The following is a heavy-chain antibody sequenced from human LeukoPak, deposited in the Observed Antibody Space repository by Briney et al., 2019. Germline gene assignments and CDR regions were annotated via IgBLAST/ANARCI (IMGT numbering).Heavy chain of an antibody. V-gene: IGHV3-30*04. CDR3: ARDQNEFLEWLLTLDY. Sequence: PGGSLRLSCAASGFTFSSYAMHWVRQAPGKGLEWVAVISYDGSNKYYADSVKGRFTISRDNSKNTLYLQMNSLRAEDTAVYYCARDQNEFLEWLLTLDYWGQGTLVTVSS. D-gene: IGHD3-3*01. J-gene: IGHJ4*02. CDR2: ISYDGSNK. CDR1: GFTFSSYA.